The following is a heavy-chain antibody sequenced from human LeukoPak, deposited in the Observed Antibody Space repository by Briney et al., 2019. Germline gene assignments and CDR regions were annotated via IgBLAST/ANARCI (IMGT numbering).Heavy chain of an antibody. V-gene: IGHV3-74*01. CDR2: INSDGSST. Sequence: PGGSLRLSCAASGFTFSNYWMHWVRQAPGKGLVWVSHINSDGSSTTYADSVKGRFTISRDNAKNTLYLQMNSLRAEDTAVYYCTRDGVDTIDSDYWGQGTLVTISS. J-gene: IGHJ4*02. D-gene: IGHD5-12*01. CDR1: GFTFSNYW. CDR3: TRDGVDTIDSDY.